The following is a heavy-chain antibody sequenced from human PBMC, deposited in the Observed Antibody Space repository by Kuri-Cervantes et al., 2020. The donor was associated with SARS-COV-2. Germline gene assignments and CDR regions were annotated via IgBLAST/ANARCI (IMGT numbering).Heavy chain of an antibody. D-gene: IGHD3-22*01. CDR1: GYTFTGYY. CDR2: INPNSGGT. Sequence: ASVKVSCKASGYTFTGYYMHWVRQAPGQGLEWMGWINPNSGGTNYAQKFQGWVTMTRDTSISTAYMELSRPRSEDTAAYYCARGEEAYDSSGYRFDYWGQGTLVTVSS. J-gene: IGHJ4*02. V-gene: IGHV1-2*04. CDR3: ARGEEAYDSSGYRFDY.